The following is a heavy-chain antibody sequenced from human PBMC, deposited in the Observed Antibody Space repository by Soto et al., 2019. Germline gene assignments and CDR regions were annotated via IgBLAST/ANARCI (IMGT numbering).Heavy chain of an antibody. D-gene: IGHD4-17*01. CDR3: AHPRGYGVFDAYDF. CDR1: GFTFSTYA. Sequence: LRLSCAASGFTFSTYAMNWVRQAPGKGLEWVSAINAGGGSTYYTDSVNGRFTISRDNSINMLYLQMNSLRTEDTAVYYCAHPRGYGVFDAYDFWGQGAMVTVSS. V-gene: IGHV3-23*01. CDR2: INAGGGST. J-gene: IGHJ3*01.